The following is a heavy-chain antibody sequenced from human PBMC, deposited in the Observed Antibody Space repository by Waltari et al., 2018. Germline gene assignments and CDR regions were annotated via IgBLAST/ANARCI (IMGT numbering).Heavy chain of an antibody. CDR2: IYYRWSN. Sequence: QVQLQESGPGLVKPSQTLSLTCTVSGGSISSGGYYWRWIRQHPGKGLEWIEYIYYRWSNYYNPSLKSRVTISVDTSKNQFSLKLSSVTAADTAVYYCARESVITTSYFDYWGQGTLVTVSS. V-gene: IGHV4-31*03. J-gene: IGHJ4*02. CDR3: ARESVITTSYFDY. CDR1: GGSISSGGYY. D-gene: IGHD3-22*01.